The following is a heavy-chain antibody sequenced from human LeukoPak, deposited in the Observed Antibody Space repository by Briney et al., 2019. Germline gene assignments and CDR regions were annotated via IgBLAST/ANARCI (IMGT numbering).Heavy chain of an antibody. CDR3: ARSLRYVDTAMVPNYYYYYGMDV. CDR1: GYTFTSYA. D-gene: IGHD5-18*01. CDR2: IIPIFGTA. V-gene: IGHV1-69*13. Sequence: EASVKVSRKASGYTFTSYAMNWVRQAPGQGLEWMGGIIPIFGTANYAQKFQGRVTITADESTSTAYMELSSLRSEDTAVYYCARSLRYVDTAMVPNYYYYYGMDVWGQGTTVTVSS. J-gene: IGHJ6*02.